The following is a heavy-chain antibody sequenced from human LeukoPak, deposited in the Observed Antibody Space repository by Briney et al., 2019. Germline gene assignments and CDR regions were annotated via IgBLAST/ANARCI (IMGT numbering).Heavy chain of an antibody. D-gene: IGHD6-6*01. J-gene: IGHJ4*02. V-gene: IGHV4-34*01. Sequence: SETLSPTCAVYGGSFSGYYWSWIRQPPGKGLEWIGEINHSGSTNYNPSLKSRVTISVDTSKNQFSLKLSSVTAADTAVYYCARNYIAARRALDYWGQGTLVTVSS. CDR2: INHSGST. CDR1: GGSFSGYY. CDR3: ARNYIAARRALDY.